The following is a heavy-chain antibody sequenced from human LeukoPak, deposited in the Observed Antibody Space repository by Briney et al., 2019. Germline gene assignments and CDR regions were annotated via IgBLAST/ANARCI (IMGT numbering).Heavy chain of an antibody. V-gene: IGHV3-53*01. J-gene: IGHJ4*02. CDR3: TYGSTNSMVFDY. Sequence: GGSLRLSCAASEFTVSSNYMSWVRQAPGKGLEWVSVIYRDGTTYYADSVKGRFTISRDNSKTTLYLQMNRLRAEDTAVYYCTYGSTNSMVFDYWGQGTLVTVSS. CDR2: IYRDGTT. D-gene: IGHD3-10*01. CDR1: EFTVSSNY.